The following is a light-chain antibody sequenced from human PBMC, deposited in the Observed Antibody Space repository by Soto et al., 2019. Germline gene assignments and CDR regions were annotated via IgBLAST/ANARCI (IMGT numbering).Light chain of an antibody. CDR3: QQYDNLPPF. V-gene: IGKV1-33*01. CDR1: QDISNY. J-gene: IGKJ3*01. CDR2: DAS. Sequence: DIQMTQSPSSLSASVGDRVTITCQASQDISNYLNWYQQKPGKAPKLLIYDASNLETGVPSRFSGSGSGTDFTVTISSLQPEDIATYYCQQYDNLPPFFGPGTKVDIK.